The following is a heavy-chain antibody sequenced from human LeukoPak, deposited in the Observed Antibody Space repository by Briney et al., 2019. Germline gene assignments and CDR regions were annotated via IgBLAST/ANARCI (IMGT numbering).Heavy chain of an antibody. J-gene: IGHJ6*03. D-gene: IGHD3-10*01. CDR2: ISSSSSYI. Sequence: GGSLRLSCAASGFTFSSHSMNWVRQAPGKGLEWVSSISSSSSYIYYADSVKGRFTISRDNAKNSLYLQMNSLRAEDTAVYYCARDITPYYYMDVWGQGTTVTVSS. CDR1: GFTFSSHS. V-gene: IGHV3-21*01. CDR3: ARDITPYYYMDV.